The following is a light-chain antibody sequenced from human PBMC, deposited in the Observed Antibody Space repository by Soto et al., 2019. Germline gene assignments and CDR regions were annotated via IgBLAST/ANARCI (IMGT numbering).Light chain of an antibody. Sequence: EIVMTQSPATLSVSPGERATLSGRASQSVSSNLAWYQQKPGQAPRLLIYGASTRATGIPARFSGSGSGTEFTLTISSLQSEDFAVYYCQQYNNWPPYTFGHGTKLEIK. V-gene: IGKV3-15*01. CDR2: GAS. CDR3: QQYNNWPPYT. CDR1: QSVSSN. J-gene: IGKJ2*01.